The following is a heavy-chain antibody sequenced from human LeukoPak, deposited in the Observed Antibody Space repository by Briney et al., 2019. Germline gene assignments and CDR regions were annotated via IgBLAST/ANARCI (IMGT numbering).Heavy chain of an antibody. CDR2: IYPGDSET. J-gene: IGHJ1*01. Sequence: GESLKISCKGSGYSFTSYWIGWVRQMPGKGLEWMGIIYPGDSETRYSPSFQGQVTISADKSINTAYLQWSSLKASDTAMYYCARHSYYYDNSGYYSSAEYFRLWGQGTLVTVSS. V-gene: IGHV5-51*01. CDR3: ARHSYYYDNSGYYSSAEYFRL. CDR1: GYSFTSYW. D-gene: IGHD3-22*01.